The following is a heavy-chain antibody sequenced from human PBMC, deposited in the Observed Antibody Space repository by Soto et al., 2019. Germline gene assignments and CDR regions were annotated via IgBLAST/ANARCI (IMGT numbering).Heavy chain of an antibody. CDR1: GYTFTSYG. CDR2: INAGNGST. V-gene: IGHV1-3*01. D-gene: IGHD2-21*02. Sequence: ASVKVSCKASGYTFTSYGISWVRQAPGQRLEWMGWINAGNGSTKYSQKFQGRVTITRDTSASTAYMELSSLRSEDTAVYYCARSIVVVTALDYWGQGTLVTVSS. J-gene: IGHJ4*02. CDR3: ARSIVVVTALDY.